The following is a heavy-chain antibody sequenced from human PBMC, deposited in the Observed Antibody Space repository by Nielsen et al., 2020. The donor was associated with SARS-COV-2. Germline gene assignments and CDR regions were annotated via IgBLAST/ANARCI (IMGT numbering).Heavy chain of an antibody. V-gene: IGHV3-30*18. CDR3: AKVRTYAVAGTAVGFDY. CDR2: ISYDGSNK. D-gene: IGHD6-19*01. J-gene: IGHJ4*02. Sequence: GESLKISCAASGFTFSSYGMHWVRQAPGKGLEWVAVISYDGSNKYYADSVKGRFTISRDNSKNTLYLQMNSLRAEDTAVYYCAKVRTYAVAGTAVGFDYWGQGTLVTVSS. CDR1: GFTFSSYG.